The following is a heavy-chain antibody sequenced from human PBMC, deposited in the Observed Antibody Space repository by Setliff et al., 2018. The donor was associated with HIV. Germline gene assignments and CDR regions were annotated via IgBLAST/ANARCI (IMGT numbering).Heavy chain of an antibody. J-gene: IGHJ4*02. CDR3: VKDAYSTGKPGIS. CDR2: ISSSSSTI. D-gene: IGHD2-8*02. Sequence: SLRLSCAASGFTFSSYSMNWVRQAPGKGLEWVSYISSSSSTIYYADSVKGRFTISRDNSKNTLYLQMISLRADDTAVYYCVKDAYSTGKPGISWGQGTQVTVSS. CDR1: GFTFSSYS. V-gene: IGHV3-48*01.